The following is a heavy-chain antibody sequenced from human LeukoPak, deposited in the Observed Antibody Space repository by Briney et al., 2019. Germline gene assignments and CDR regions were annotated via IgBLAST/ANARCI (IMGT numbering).Heavy chain of an antibody. CDR1: GGSFSGYY. Sequence: SETLSLTCAVYGGSFSGYYWSWIRQPPGKGLEWIGEINHSGSTNYNPSLKSRVTISVDTSKNQFSLKLSSVTAADTAVYYCARAPCGGDCYKRRKTRGPFEPWGQGTLVTVSS. J-gene: IGHJ5*02. D-gene: IGHD2-21*02. CDR3: ARAPCGGDCYKRRKTRGPFEP. CDR2: INHSGST. V-gene: IGHV4-34*01.